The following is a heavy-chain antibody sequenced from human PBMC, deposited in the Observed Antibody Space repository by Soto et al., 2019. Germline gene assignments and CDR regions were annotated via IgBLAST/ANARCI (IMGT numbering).Heavy chain of an antibody. CDR2: INHEHGHK. D-gene: IGHD6-6*01. Sequence: ASVKVSCKVSGHSLPELSIHWVRQGPGEGLEWMGGINHEHGHKNYAQKLQGRVTMTTDTSTSTAYMELRSLRSDDTAVYYCARDGTRPSSSSGAGYYYYGMDVWGQGTTVTVSS. CDR3: ARDGTRPSSSSGAGYYYYGMDV. CDR1: GHSLPELS. V-gene: IGHV1-24*01. J-gene: IGHJ6*02.